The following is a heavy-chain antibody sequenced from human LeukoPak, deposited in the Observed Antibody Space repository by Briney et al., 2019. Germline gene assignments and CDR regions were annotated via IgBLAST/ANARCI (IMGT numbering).Heavy chain of an antibody. CDR2: IKSKTDGGTT. D-gene: IGHD4-11*01. J-gene: IGHJ6*02. V-gene: IGHV3-15*01. Sequence: GGSLRLSCAASGFTFSNAWMSWVRQAPGKGLEWVGRIKSKTDGGTTDYAAPVKGRFTISRDDSKNTLYLQMNSLKTEDTAVYYCTTDLYSNFLHYYYGMDVWGQGTTVTVSS. CDR1: GFTFSNAW. CDR3: TTDLYSNFLHYYYGMDV.